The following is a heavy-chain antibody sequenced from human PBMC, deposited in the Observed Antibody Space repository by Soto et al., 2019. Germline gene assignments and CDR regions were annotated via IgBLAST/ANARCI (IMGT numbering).Heavy chain of an antibody. J-gene: IGHJ6*02. CDR3: ARDGYCSGGSCYKLVDYYYGMDV. CDR2: IWYDGSNK. D-gene: IGHD2-15*01. CDR1: GFTFSSYG. V-gene: IGHV3-33*01. Sequence: GGSLRLSCAASGFTFSSYGMHWVRQAPGKGLEWVAVIWYDGSNKYYADSVKGRFTISRDNSKNTLYLQMNSLRAEDTAVYYCARDGYCSGGSCYKLVDYYYGMDVWGQGTTVTVSS.